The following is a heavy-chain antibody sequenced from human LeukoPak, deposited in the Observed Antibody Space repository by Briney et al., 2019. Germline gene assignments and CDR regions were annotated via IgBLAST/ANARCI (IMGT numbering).Heavy chain of an antibody. CDR1: GGSISSYY. J-gene: IGHJ3*02. CDR3: ARHSGSYDAFDI. D-gene: IGHD1-26*01. V-gene: IGHV4-59*08. CDR2: IYYSGST. Sequence: SETLSLTCTVSGGSISSYYWSWIRQPPGKGLEGIGYIYYSGSTNYNPSLKSRVTISVDTSKNQFSLTLSSVTAADTAVYYCARHSGSYDAFDIWGQGTMVTVSS.